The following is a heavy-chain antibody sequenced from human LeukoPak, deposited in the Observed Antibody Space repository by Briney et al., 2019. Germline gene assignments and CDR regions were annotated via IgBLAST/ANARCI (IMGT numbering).Heavy chain of an antibody. J-gene: IGHJ4*02. D-gene: IGHD3-16*01. CDR1: GFTFSSDV. V-gene: IGHV3-23*01. Sequence: GSLRLSCAASGFTFSSDVMSWVRQAPGKGLEWVSAISGSGGRTYYADSAKGRFTISRDNSKNTLYLQMNSLRAEDTAVYYCVKDSSWMGEYYFDYWGQGTLVTVSS. CDR3: VKDSSWMGEYYFDY. CDR2: ISGSGGRT.